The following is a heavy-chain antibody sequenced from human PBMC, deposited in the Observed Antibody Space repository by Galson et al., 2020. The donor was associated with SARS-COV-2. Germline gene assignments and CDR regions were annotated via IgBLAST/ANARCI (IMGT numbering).Heavy chain of an antibody. J-gene: IGHJ4*02. Sequence: GGSLRLSCAASGFTFSSYWMSWVRQAPGKGLEWVANIKQDGSGKYYVDSVKGRFTISRDNAKNSLYLQMNSLRAEDTAVYYCATWTYSSGWGYWGQGTLVTVSS. V-gene: IGHV3-7*01. CDR3: ATWTYSSGWGY. D-gene: IGHD6-19*01. CDR2: IKQDGSGK. CDR1: GFTFSSYW.